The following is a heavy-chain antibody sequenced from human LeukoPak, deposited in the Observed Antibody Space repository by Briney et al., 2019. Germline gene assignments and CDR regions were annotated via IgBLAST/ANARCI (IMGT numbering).Heavy chain of an antibody. CDR2: INPNSGGA. J-gene: IGHJ3*02. V-gene: IGHV1-2*02. Sequence: GASVKVSCKASGYTFIANFMYWVRQAPGQGLEWMGRINPNSGGANYAQKFQGRVTMTRDTSISTTYMELSGLTYDDTAVYYCARDYGRSIAARRGDAFDIWGQGTMVTVSS. D-gene: IGHD6-6*01. CDR1: GYTFIANF. CDR3: ARDYGRSIAARRGDAFDI.